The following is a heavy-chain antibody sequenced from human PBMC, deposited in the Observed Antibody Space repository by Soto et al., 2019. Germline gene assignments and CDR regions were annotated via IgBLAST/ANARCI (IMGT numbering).Heavy chain of an antibody. Sequence: GASVKVSCKASGNTVPNYAIHWVRQAPGQRLEWMGWVNAGNGNTKYSQKFQGRVTITRDTSASTAYMELSSLRSEDTAVYYCSSSYSNYALIDYYYYGMDVWGQGTTVTVSS. CDR3: SSSYSNYALIDYYYYGMDV. V-gene: IGHV1-3*01. J-gene: IGHJ6*02. CDR2: VNAGNGNT. D-gene: IGHD4-4*01. CDR1: GNTVPNYA.